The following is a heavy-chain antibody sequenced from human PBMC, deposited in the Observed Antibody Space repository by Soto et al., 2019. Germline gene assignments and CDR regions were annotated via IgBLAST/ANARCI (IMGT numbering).Heavy chain of an antibody. J-gene: IGHJ6*02. CDR1: GGSISSGGYY. Sequence: QVQLQESGPGLVKPSQTLSLTCTVSGGSISSGGYYWSWIRQHPGKGLEGMGYIYYSGSTYYNPSLKSRVTISVDTSKNQFSLKLSSVTAADTAVYYCARDNSINYDILTGYYPDYYYGMDVWGQGTTVTVSS. V-gene: IGHV4-31*03. CDR2: IYYSGST. CDR3: ARDNSINYDILTGYYPDYYYGMDV. D-gene: IGHD3-9*01.